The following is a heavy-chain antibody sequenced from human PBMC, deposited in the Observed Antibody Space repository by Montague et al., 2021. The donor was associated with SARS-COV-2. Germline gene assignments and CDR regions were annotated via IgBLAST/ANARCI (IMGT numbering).Heavy chain of an antibody. CDR3: ARHVSGSLTHFHH. V-gene: IGHV4-59*08. CDR2: VYFSGTA. D-gene: IGHD1-26*01. CDR1: AGSINNHY. J-gene: IGHJ1*01. Sequence: SETLSLTCTVSAGSINNHYWSWIRQTPGKELEWIAYVYFSGTASXNPSLKSRVTISVDTSRNQFSLQLTSVTAADTAVYYCARHVSGSLTHFHHWGQGSLVTVSS.